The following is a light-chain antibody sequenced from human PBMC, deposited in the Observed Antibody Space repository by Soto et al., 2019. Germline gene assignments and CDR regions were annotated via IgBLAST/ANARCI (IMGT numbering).Light chain of an antibody. V-gene: IGLV2-14*01. CDR2: EVS. Sequence: QSALTQPASASGSPGQSMTISCTGTSSDVGGYNYVSWYQQHPGKAPKLMIYEVSNRPSGVSNRFSGSKSGNTASLTISGLQAEDEADYYCSSYTSSSTLVFGTGTKLTVL. CDR1: SSDVGGYNY. J-gene: IGLJ1*01. CDR3: SSYTSSSTLV.